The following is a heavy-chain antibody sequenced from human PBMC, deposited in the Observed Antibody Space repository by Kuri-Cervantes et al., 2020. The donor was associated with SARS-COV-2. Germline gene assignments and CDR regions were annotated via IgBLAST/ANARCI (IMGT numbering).Heavy chain of an antibody. CDR1: GFTFSSYA. D-gene: IGHD3-16*01. V-gene: IGHV3-30*04. CDR2: ISYDGSNK. J-gene: IGHJ5*02. Sequence: GGSLRLSCAASGFTFSSYAMHWVRQAPGKGLEWVAVISYDGSNKYYADSVKGRFTIYRDNSKDTLYLQMNSLRAEDTAVYYCARDGGGWFDPWGQGTLVTVSS. CDR3: ARDGGGWFDP.